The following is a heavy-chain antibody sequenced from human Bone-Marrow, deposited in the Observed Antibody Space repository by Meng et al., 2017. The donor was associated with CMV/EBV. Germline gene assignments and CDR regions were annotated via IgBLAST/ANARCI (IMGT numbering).Heavy chain of an antibody. CDR3: ARDHSSSWTNWFDP. CDR1: GYTFTGYY. Sequence: ASVKVSCKASGYTFTGYYMHWVRQAPGQGLEWMGWINPNSGGTNYAQKFQGRVTMTRDTSISTAYMELSRLRSDDTAVYYCARDHSSSWTNWFDPWGQGNLVTVYS. J-gene: IGHJ5*02. V-gene: IGHV1-2*02. D-gene: IGHD6-13*01. CDR2: INPNSGGT.